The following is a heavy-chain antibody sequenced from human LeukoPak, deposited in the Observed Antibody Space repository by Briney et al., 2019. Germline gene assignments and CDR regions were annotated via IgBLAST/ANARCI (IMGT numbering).Heavy chain of an antibody. CDR1: GGSISSYY. CDR3: ARQYAGVSRHAFDI. Sequence: SETLSLTCTVSGGSISSYYWSWIRQPPGKGLEWIGYIYYSGSTNYNPSLKSRVTISVDTSKNQFSLKLSSVTAADTAVYYCARQYAGVSRHAFDIWGQGTMVTVSS. D-gene: IGHD2-8*01. V-gene: IGHV4-59*01. CDR2: IYYSGST. J-gene: IGHJ3*02.